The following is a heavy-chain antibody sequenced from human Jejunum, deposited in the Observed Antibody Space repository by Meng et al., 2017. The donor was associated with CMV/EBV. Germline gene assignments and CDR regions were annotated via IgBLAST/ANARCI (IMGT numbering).Heavy chain of an antibody. CDR1: GYTFTGYH. D-gene: IGHD2-21*01. J-gene: IGHJ4*02. CDR2: INPNSGDT. V-gene: IGHV1-2*02. Sequence: KVSCKASGYTFTGYHMHWVRQAPGQGPEWMGWINPNSGDTTYAHKFQGRVTMARDTSITTAYMELSGLRSDDTAIYYCARSYLGYWGQGTLVTVSS. CDR3: ARSYLGY.